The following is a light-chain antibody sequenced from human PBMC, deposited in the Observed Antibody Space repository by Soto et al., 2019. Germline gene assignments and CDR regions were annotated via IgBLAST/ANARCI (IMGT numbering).Light chain of an antibody. CDR2: WAS. CDR1: QSVVYSSNNKNY. CDR3: QQYYSTPRT. V-gene: IGKV4-1*01. J-gene: IGKJ1*01. Sequence: DIVMTQSPDSLAVSLGERATINCKSSQSVVYSSNNKNYLAWYQQKPGQPPKLLIYWASTRQSGVPDRFSGSGSGTDFTLTISSLQAEDVEVYYCQQYYSTPRTFGQGTKVDI.